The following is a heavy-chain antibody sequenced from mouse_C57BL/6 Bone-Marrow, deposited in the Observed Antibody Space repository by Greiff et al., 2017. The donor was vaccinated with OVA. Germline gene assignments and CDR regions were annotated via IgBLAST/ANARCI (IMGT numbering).Heavy chain of an antibody. CDR1: GYTFTSYW. V-gene: IGHV1-52*01. J-gene: IGHJ1*03. CDR2: IDPSDSET. Sequence: QVQLQQSGAELVRPGSSVKLSCKASGYTFTSYWMHWVKQRPIQGLEWIGNIDPSDSETHYNQKFKDKATLTVDKSSSTAYMQLSSLTSEDSAVYYCARGLDYGSSYDWYFDVWGTGTTVTVSS. CDR3: ARGLDYGSSYDWYFDV. D-gene: IGHD1-1*01.